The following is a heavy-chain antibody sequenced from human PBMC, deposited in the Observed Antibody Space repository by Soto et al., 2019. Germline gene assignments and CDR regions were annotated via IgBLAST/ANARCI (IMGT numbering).Heavy chain of an antibody. CDR1: GGSLRGHY. CDR2: INHSGFT. Sequence: QVQVQQWGPGLLKPSETLSLTCAVSGGSLRGHYWSWIRQSPEKGLEWIGEINHSGFTNYNPTLKSGGTISRDASKKQFSLRLSSMTAADSAVYFCARAAVKLGATLFDSWGQGTLVTVSS. D-gene: IGHD1-26*01. CDR3: ARAAVKLGATLFDS. J-gene: IGHJ4*02. V-gene: IGHV4-34*01.